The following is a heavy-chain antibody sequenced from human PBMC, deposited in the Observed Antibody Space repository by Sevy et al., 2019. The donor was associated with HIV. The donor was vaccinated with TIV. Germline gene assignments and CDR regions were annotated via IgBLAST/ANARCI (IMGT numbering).Heavy chain of an antibody. V-gene: IGHV3-23*01. Sequence: GGSLRLSCAASGFTFRNYVMNWVRQPPGKGLEWVSVISGGGGTTYYADSVKGRFTISRDDYKSTLYLQMNSLRVEVTAVYFCAKRVAGALAALDIWGQGTMVTVSS. CDR2: ISGGGGTT. CDR3: AKRVAGALAALDI. CDR1: GFTFRNYV. D-gene: IGHD3-10*01. J-gene: IGHJ3*02.